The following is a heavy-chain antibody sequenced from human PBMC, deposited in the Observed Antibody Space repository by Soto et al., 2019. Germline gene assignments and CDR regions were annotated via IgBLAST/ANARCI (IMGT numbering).Heavy chain of an antibody. CDR1: GGTFNTYA. CDR2: ISPMFGAA. D-gene: IGHD3-10*01. CDR3: ARAVQVHTPAFVY. V-gene: IGHV1-69*19. Sequence: QVQLVQSGAEMKKPGSSVKDSCQSSGGTFNTYAMNWVRQAPGQGPEWMGDISPMFGAANYAPKFQGRVTTPADESTGTSYMQLSSLTSEATALYFWARAVQVHTPAFVYWGQGTLVTVSS. J-gene: IGHJ4*02.